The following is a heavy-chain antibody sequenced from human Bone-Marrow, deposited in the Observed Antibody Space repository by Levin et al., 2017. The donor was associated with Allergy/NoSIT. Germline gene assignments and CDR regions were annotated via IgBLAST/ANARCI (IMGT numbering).Heavy chain of an antibody. CDR3: VRGPHLTVAPISNSWFDP. Sequence: GGSLRLSCAASGFTFSAYPMYWVRQAPGKGLEYVSGTSSNGGSAYYASSVKGRFTISRDNSKNTLYLQMGSLRAEDMAVYYCVRGPHLTVAPISNSWFDPWGQGTLVTVSS. J-gene: IGHJ5*02. D-gene: IGHD5-12*01. V-gene: IGHV3-64*01. CDR2: TSSNGGSA. CDR1: GFTFSAYP.